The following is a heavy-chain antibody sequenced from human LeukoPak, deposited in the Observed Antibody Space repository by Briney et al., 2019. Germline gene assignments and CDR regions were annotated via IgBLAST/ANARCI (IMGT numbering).Heavy chain of an antibody. Sequence: GASVKVSCKASGYTFTGYYMHWVRQAPGQGLEWMGWINPNSGGTNYAQKSQGRVTMTRDTSISTAYMELSRLRSDDTAVYYCARDLSMVRGTYYYYGMDVWGQGTTVTVSS. D-gene: IGHD3-10*01. CDR2: INPNSGGT. CDR1: GYTFTGYY. CDR3: ARDLSMVRGTYYYYGMDV. V-gene: IGHV1-2*02. J-gene: IGHJ6*02.